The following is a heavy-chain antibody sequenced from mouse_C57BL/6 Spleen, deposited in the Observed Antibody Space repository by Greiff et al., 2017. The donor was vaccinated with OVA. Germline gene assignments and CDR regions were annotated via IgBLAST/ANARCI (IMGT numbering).Heavy chain of an antibody. CDR3: TIYDPWFAY. CDR2: IDPENGDT. Sequence: VQLQQSGAELVRPGASVKLSCTASGFTIKDDYMHWVKQRPEQGLEWIGWIDPENGDTEYASKFQGKATITADPSSNTAYLQLSSLTSEDTAVYYCTIYDPWFAYWGQGTLVTVSA. V-gene: IGHV14-4*01. D-gene: IGHD2-3*01. CDR1: GFTIKDDY. J-gene: IGHJ3*01.